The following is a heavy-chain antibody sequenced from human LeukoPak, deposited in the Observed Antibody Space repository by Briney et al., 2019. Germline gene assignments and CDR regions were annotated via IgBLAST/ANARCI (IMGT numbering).Heavy chain of an antibody. D-gene: IGHD3-3*01. J-gene: IGHJ5*02. CDR1: GYTFTSYY. CDR3: ARPFYDFWSGYYTGMGDWFDP. V-gene: IGHV1-46*01. CDR2: INPSGGST. Sequence: ASVKVSCKASGYTFTSYYMHWVRQAPGQGLEWMGIINPSGGSTSYAQKFQGRVTMTRDTSTGTVYMELSSLRSEDTAVYYCARPFYDFWSGYYTGMGDWFDPWGQGTLVTVSS.